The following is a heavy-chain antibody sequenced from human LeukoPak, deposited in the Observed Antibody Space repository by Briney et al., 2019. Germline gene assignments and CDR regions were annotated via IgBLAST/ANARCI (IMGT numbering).Heavy chain of an antibody. CDR2: ISYDGSNK. CDR1: GFTFSSYA. D-gene: IGHD2-15*01. J-gene: IGHJ4*02. CDR3: AREYTTYLVTSTHRPSY. V-gene: IGHV3-30*04. Sequence: PGRSLRLSCAASGFTFSSYAMHWVRQAPGKGLEWVAVISYDGSNKYYADSVKGRFTISRDNSKNTLYLQMHSLRAEDTAVYYCAREYTTYLVTSTHRPSYWGQGTLVTASS.